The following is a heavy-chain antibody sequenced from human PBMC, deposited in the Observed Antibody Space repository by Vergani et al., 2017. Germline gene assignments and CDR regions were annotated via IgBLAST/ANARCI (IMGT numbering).Heavy chain of an antibody. CDR3: ARDFLTGVTTLDYYYMGV. CDR1: GFPFNDYG. Sequence: VQLLESGGDLVQPGGSLRLSCSAAGFPFNDYGVHWVRQAPGQGLEWVSVISYDGNKKNYADYLKGRFTISKDNSKNTLYLEMNALRAEDTAVYYCARDFLTGVTTLDYYYMGVWGKGTTVTVSS. V-gene: IGHV3-30*03. J-gene: IGHJ6*03. D-gene: IGHD1-1*01. CDR2: ISYDGNKK.